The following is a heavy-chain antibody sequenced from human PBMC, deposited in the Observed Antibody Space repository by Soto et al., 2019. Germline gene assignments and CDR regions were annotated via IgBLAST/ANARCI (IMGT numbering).Heavy chain of an antibody. Sequence: SETLSLTYAVYGGSFSGYYWSWIRQPPGKGLEWIGEINHSGSTNYNPSLKSRVTISVDTSKNQFSLKLSSVTAADTAVYYCARGQRKGSSSSVVIYYYMGVWGKGTTVTVSS. D-gene: IGHD6-6*01. CDR2: INHSGST. CDR1: GGSFSGYY. J-gene: IGHJ6*03. V-gene: IGHV4-34*01. CDR3: ARGQRKGSSSSVVIYYYMGV.